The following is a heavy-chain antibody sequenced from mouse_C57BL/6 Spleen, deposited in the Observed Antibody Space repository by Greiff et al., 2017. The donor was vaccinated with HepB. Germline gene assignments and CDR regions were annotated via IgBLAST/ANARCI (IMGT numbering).Heavy chain of an antibody. CDR3: ARDGSSYRYFDV. Sequence: VQLQQSGAELARPGASVKMSCKASGYTFTSYTMHWVKQRPGQGLEWIGYINPSSGYTKYNQKFKDKATLTADKSSSTAYMQLSSLTSEDSAVYYCARDGSSYRYFDVWGTGTTVTVSS. V-gene: IGHV1-4*01. CDR2: INPSSGYT. J-gene: IGHJ1*03. CDR1: GYTFTSYT. D-gene: IGHD1-1*01.